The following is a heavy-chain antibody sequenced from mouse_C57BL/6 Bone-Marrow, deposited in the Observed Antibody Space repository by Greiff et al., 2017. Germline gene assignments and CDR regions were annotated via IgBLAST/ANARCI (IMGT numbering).Heavy chain of an antibody. CDR3: AHGNYFYWYCAG. J-gene: IGHJ1*03. V-gene: IGHV1-72*01. D-gene: IGHD2-1*01. CDR2: IGPNSGGT. CDR1: GYTFTSYW. Sequence: VKLQQPGAELVKPGASVKLSCKASGYTFTSYWMHWVKQRPGRGLEWIGRIGPNSGGTKYNEKFKSKATLTVDKPSSTAYMQLSSLTSEDSAVYYCAHGNYFYWYCAGWGTGTTVTVSS.